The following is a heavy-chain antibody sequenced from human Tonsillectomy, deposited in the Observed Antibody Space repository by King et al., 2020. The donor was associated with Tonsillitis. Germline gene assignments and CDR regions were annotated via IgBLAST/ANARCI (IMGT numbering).Heavy chain of an antibody. CDR3: ARDRRGRATTSSYMDV. Sequence: VQLVESGGGLVQPGGSLRLSCAASGFTVSSNYMSWVRQAPGKGLEWVSVIYSGGSTYYADSVKGRFTISRHNSKNTLYLQLNSLRAEDTAVYYCARDRRGRATTSSYMDVWGKGTTVTVSS. V-gene: IGHV3-53*04. CDR1: GFTVSSNY. J-gene: IGHJ6*03. D-gene: IGHD5-24*01. CDR2: IYSGGST.